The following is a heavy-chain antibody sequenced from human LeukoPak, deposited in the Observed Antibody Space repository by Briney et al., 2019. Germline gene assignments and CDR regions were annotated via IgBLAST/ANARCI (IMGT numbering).Heavy chain of an antibody. V-gene: IGHV4-59*08. J-gene: IGHJ6*03. CDR1: GGSISSYY. D-gene: IGHD2-2*01. CDR3: ARPGIPGYCSSTSCYGYYYYYYMDV. Sequence: PSETLSLTFTVSGGSISSYYWSWIRQPPGKGLEWIGYIYYSGSTNYNPSLKSRVTISVDTSKNQFSLKLSSVTAADTAVYYCARPGIPGYCSSTSCYGYYYYYYMDVWGKGTTVTVSS. CDR2: IYYSGST.